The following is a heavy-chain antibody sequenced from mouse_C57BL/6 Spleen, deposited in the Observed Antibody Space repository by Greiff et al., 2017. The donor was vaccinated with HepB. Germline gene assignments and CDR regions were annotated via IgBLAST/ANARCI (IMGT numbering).Heavy chain of an antibody. D-gene: IGHD1-1*01. J-gene: IGHJ4*01. V-gene: IGHV5-17*01. Sequence: EVKLVESGGGLVKPGGSLKLSCAASGFTFSDYGMHWVRQAPEKGLEWVAYISSGSSTIYSAYKGKGRFTISRDNAKNTLFLQMTRLRSDDTAMYYCARSYGSSLRFYYYAMDYWGQGTSVTVSS. CDR1: GFTFSDYG. CDR3: ARSYGSSLRFYYYAMDY. CDR2: ISSGSSTI.